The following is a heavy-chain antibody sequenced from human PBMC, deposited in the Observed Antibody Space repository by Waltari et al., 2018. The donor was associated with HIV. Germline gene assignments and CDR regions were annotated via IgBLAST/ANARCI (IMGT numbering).Heavy chain of an antibody. CDR2: IRTKADRFAT. Sequence: EVQLVQSGGDLVQPGGSLKVSCAASGFSFSGSAIHWVRQASGKGLAVFGRIRTKADRFATAYVASVKGRFIMSRDDSESKSYLQMSSLKIEDTAVYYCHRRGKLFRGVVDLDVWGQGTTVIVSS. D-gene: IGHD3-10*01. CDR3: HRRGKLFRGVVDLDV. J-gene: IGHJ6*02. V-gene: IGHV3-73*01. CDR1: GFSFSGSA.